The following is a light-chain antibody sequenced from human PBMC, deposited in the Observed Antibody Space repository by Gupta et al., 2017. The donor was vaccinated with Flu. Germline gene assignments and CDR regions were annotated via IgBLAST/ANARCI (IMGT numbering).Light chain of an antibody. Sequence: EIVMTQSPATLSVSPGERATLSCRASQSISNNLAWYQHKPGRAPRLLIHGAATRPTGIPARFSGSGYGTDFTLTISSRQSEDFAVYYCQQYNNWRPWTFGQGTKVEIK. CDR3: QQYNNWRPWT. J-gene: IGKJ1*01. CDR1: QSISNN. CDR2: GAA. V-gene: IGKV3-15*01.